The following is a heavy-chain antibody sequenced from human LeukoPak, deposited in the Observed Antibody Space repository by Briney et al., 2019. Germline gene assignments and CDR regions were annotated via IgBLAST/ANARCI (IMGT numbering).Heavy chain of an antibody. CDR3: ARGYDY. Sequence: SETLSLTCTVSGGSIIGSTSYWGWIRQPPGKGLDWIGIINYSGSTYYNPSLRSRVTISVDTSKNQFSLKLNSVTASDTTVYYCARGYDYWGQGTLVTVSS. CDR2: INYSGST. CDR1: GGSIIGSTSY. J-gene: IGHJ4*02. V-gene: IGHV4-39*01. D-gene: IGHD3-22*01.